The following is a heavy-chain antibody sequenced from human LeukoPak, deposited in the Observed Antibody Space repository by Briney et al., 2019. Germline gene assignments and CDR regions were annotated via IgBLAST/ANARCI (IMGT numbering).Heavy chain of an antibody. V-gene: IGHV3-48*04. CDR1: GFTFSSYS. Sequence: GGSLRLSCAASGFTFSSYSMNWVRQAPGKGLEWVSYISSSSSTIYYADSVKGRFTISRDNAKNSLYLQMNSLRAEDTAVYYCARDLYDYVWGSPDAFDIWGQGTMVTVSS. D-gene: IGHD3-16*01. CDR3: ARDLYDYVWGSPDAFDI. CDR2: ISSSSSTI. J-gene: IGHJ3*02.